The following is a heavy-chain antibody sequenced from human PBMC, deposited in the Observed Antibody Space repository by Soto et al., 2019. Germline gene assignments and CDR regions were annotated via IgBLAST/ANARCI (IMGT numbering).Heavy chain of an antibody. CDR1: GGTFSSYA. CDR2: IIPIFGTA. CDR3: ARGSYSGWQRFDY. D-gene: IGHD6-19*01. V-gene: IGHV1-69*13. Sequence: ASVKVSFKASGGTFSSYAISWVRQAPGQGLEWMGGIIPIFGTANYAQKFQGRVTITADESTSTAYMELSSLRSEDTAVYYCARGSYSGWQRFDYWGQGTLVTVSS. J-gene: IGHJ4*02.